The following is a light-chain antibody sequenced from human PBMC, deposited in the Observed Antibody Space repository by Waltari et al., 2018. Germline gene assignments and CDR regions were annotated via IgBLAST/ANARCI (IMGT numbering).Light chain of an antibody. J-gene: IGLJ2*01. V-gene: IGLV2-8*01. CDR2: EVF. CDR3: SSYAGGNTLV. Sequence: QPALTQPPSASGSLGHSVTISCTGSSRDVGRSKFVSVYQQYPGKAPKLIFYEVFKRPPGVPDRFSGSKSGNTASLTVSGLQPEDEADYYCSSYAGGNTLVFGGGTRLTVL. CDR1: SRDVGRSKF.